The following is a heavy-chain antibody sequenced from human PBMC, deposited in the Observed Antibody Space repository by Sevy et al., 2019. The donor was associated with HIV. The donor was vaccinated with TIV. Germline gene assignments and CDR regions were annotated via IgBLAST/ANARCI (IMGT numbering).Heavy chain of an antibody. CDR3: ARGSRDLWSSSPPNYYYYMDV. CDR1: GVSISSYY. D-gene: IGHD3-3*01. V-gene: IGHV4-59*01. Sequence: SETLSLTCTVSGVSISSYYWSWIRQPPGKGLEWIGYIYYSGSTNYNPSLRRRVTISLDTTKNQYSLKLNYVTAADTAVYYCARGSRDLWSSSPPNYYYYMDVWGKGTTVTVSS. J-gene: IGHJ6*03. CDR2: IYYSGST.